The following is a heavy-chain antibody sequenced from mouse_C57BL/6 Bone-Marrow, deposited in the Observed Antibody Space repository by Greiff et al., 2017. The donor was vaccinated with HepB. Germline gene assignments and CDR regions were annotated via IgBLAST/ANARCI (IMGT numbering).Heavy chain of an antibody. CDR3: ARLLSYAMDY. J-gene: IGHJ4*01. CDR2: IYPGGGYT. CDR1: GYNFTNYW. V-gene: IGHV1-63*01. Sequence: QVQLKESGAELVRPGTSVKMSCKASGYNFTNYWIGWAKQRPGHGLEWIGDIYPGGGYTNYNEKFKGKATLTADKSSSTAYMQFSSLTSEDSAIYYCARLLSYAMDYWGQGTSVTVSS. D-gene: IGHD2-1*01.